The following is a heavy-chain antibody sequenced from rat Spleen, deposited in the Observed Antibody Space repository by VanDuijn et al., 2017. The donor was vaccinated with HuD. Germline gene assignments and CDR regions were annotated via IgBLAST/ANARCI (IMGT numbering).Heavy chain of an antibody. CDR3: TRGSLGSGRLNWFVY. Sequence: EVQLVESGGGLVQPGKSLKLSCAASGFTFSDYYMAWVRQAPTKGLEWVASISYDGGSTYYRDSVKGRFTISRDNAKSTLYLQMDSLRSEDTATYYCTRGSLGSGRLNWFVYWGQGTLVTVSS. CDR2: ISYDGGST. V-gene: IGHV5-20*01. D-gene: IGHD4-6*01. J-gene: IGHJ3*01. CDR1: GFTFSDYY.